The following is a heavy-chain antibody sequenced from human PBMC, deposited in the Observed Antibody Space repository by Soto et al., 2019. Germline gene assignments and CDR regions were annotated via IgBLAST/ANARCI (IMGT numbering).Heavy chain of an antibody. CDR1: GLGVSNNY. Sequence: GGSLRLSCAASGLGVSNNYLSWVRQPPGKWLEWVSVLYSGGTIYYADSVKGRFTISRDNSKNTLYLQMNSLRAEDTAVYYCAREDRRRDGRDYYYYYGMDVWGQGTTVTVSS. CDR3: AREDRRRDGRDYYYYYGMDV. V-gene: IGHV3-53*01. J-gene: IGHJ6*02. CDR2: LYSGGTI.